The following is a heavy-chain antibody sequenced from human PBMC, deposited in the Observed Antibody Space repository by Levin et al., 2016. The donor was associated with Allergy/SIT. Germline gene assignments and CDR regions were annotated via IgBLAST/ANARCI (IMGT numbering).Heavy chain of an antibody. V-gene: IGHV4-31*03. CDR2: IYYSGST. Sequence: SETLSLTCTVSGGSISSGGYYWSWIRQHPGKGLEWIGYIYYSGSTSYNPSLKSRVTISVDTSKNQFSLKLSSVTAADTAVYYCARERDYYYYMDVWGKGTTVTVSS. J-gene: IGHJ6*03. CDR1: GGSISSGGYY. CDR3: ARERDYYYYMDV.